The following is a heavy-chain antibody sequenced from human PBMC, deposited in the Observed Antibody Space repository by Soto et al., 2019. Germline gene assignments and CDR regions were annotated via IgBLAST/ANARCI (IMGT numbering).Heavy chain of an antibody. CDR2: IRGFSPYT. V-gene: IGHV3-21*01. Sequence: GESLKISCTSSGFTFRTYTMNWVRQAPGKGLEWVSGIRGFSPYTFYAESVKGRFTISRDNAKNSLYLQMNSLRAEDTAVYYCARDRGYDAHDYYYNAMDVWGQGTTVTVSS. D-gene: IGHD2-15*01. J-gene: IGHJ6*02. CDR3: ARDRGYDAHDYYYNAMDV. CDR1: GFTFRTYT.